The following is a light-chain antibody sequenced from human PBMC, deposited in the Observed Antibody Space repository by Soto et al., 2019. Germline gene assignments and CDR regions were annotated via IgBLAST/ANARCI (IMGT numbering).Light chain of an antibody. J-gene: IGKJ1*01. CDR2: EAS. V-gene: IGKV1-27*01. CDR3: QEYNDAPRT. CDR1: QDISNY. Sequence: QMTQSPSSLSASVGDRVTITCRASQDISNYLAWYQQKPGGAPKLLIYEASTLQSGVPSRFSGSGSGADFTLTISSLQPEDVAIYYCQEYNDAPRTFGHGTRVEMK.